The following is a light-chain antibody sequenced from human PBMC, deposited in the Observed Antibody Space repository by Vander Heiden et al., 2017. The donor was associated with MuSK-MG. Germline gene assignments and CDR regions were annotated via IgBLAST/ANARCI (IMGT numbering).Light chain of an antibody. CDR1: KLGDKY. CDR2: QDS. Sequence: SYELTQPPSVSVSPGQTASITCSGDKLGDKYACWYQQKPGHSPGLVIYQDSKRPSGIPERFAASNSGTTETLTISGTQAMDDADDYCQAWDSSTPWVFGGGTKLTVL. J-gene: IGLJ3*02. V-gene: IGLV3-1*01. CDR3: QAWDSSTPWV.